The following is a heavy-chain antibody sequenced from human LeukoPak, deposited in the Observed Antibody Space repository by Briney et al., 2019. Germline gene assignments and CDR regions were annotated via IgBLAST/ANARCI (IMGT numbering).Heavy chain of an antibody. CDR1: GFTFSGYE. V-gene: IGHV3-48*03. J-gene: IGHJ4*02. D-gene: IGHD2-8*01. Sequence: PGGSLRLSCAASGFTFSGYEMNWVRQAPGRGLEWVSYISSSGNNTYYADSVKGRFTISRDNAKNSLYLQMNSLRAEDTAVYYCARDSKWVYFDYWGQGTLVTASS. CDR2: ISSSGNNT. CDR3: ARDSKWVYFDY.